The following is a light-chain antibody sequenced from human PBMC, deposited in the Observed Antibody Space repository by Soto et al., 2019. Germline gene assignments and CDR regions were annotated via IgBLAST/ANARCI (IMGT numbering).Light chain of an antibody. CDR3: QQLNSYPYT. CDR2: AAS. CDR1: QGISSY. Sequence: DIQLTQSPSFLSASVGDRVTITCRASQGISSYLAWYQQKPGKGPKLLIYAASTLQSGVPSRFSGSGSGTEFTLTISSLQPEDFATYYCQQLNSYPYTCGQGTKLDIK. V-gene: IGKV1-9*01. J-gene: IGKJ2*01.